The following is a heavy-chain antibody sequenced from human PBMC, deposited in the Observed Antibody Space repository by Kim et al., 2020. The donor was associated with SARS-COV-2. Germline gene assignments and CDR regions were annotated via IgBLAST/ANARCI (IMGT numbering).Heavy chain of an antibody. J-gene: IGHJ5*02. Sequence: TNYGTSVKGRFTVSRDNSKNTLYLQMNSLRAEDTAVYYCAKIPGVGTTDPWGQGTLVTVSS. D-gene: IGHD1-26*01. CDR2: T. V-gene: IGHV3-23*01. CDR3: AKIPGVGTTDP.